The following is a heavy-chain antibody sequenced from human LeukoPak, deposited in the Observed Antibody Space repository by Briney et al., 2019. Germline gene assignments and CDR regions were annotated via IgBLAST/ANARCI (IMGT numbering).Heavy chain of an antibody. CDR2: IYYSGST. Sequence: SETLSLTCTVSGGSISSSSYYWGWIRQPPGKGLEWIGSIYYSGSTYYNPSLKSRVTISVDTSKNQFSLKLSSVTAADTAVYYCARDGGPYYYGSGSYYDNWFDPWDQGTLVTVSS. CDR3: ARDGGPYYYGSGSYYDNWFDP. V-gene: IGHV4-39*07. CDR1: GGSISSSSYY. J-gene: IGHJ5*02. D-gene: IGHD3-10*01.